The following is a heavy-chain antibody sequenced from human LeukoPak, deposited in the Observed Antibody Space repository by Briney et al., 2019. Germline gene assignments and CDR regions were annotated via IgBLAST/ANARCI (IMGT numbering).Heavy chain of an antibody. J-gene: IGHJ5*02. V-gene: IGHV4-59*01. D-gene: IGHD4-17*01. CDR3: ARDLRRVTTVTTSEAYTNWFDP. CDR2: IYYSGST. Sequence: PSETLSLTCTVSGGSISSYYWSWIRQPPGKGLEWIGYIYYSGSTNYNPSLKSRVTISVDTSKNQFSLKLSSVTAADTAVYYCARDLRRVTTVTTSEAYTNWFDPWGQGTLVTVSS. CDR1: GGSISSYY.